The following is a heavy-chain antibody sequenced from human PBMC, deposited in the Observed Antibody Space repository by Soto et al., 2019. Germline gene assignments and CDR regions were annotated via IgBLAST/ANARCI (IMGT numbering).Heavy chain of an antibody. J-gene: IGHJ4*02. CDR2: ISAYNGNT. CDR1: GYTFTSYG. V-gene: IGHV1-18*01. Sequence: GASVKVSCKASGYTFTSYGISWVRQAPGQGLEWMGWISAYNGNTNYAQKLQGRVTMTTDTSTSTAYMELRSLRSDDTAVYYCARVRYYDSSGYYTDFDYWGQGTLVTVSS. D-gene: IGHD3-22*01. CDR3: ARVRYYDSSGYYTDFDY.